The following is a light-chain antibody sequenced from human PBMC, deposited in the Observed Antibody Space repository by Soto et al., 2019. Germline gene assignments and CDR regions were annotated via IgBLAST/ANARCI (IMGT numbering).Light chain of an antibody. CDR1: SGSVSTSYY. CDR3: ALYMGSGIWV. J-gene: IGLJ3*02. Sequence: QAVVTQEPSFSESPGRTVTLTCGLSSGSVSTSYYPSWYQQTPGQAPRTLIYSTNTRSSGVTDRFSGSILGNKAALTITGAQAYDEADYYFALYMGSGIWVFGGGTKLTVL. V-gene: IGLV8-61*01. CDR2: STN.